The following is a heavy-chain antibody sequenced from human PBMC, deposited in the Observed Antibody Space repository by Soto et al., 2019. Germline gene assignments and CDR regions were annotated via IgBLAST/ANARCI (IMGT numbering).Heavy chain of an antibody. Sequence: ASVKVSCKASGYTFTSYGISWVRQAPGQGLEWMGWISAYNGNTNYAQKLQGRVTMTTDTSTSTAYMELRSLRSDDTAVYYCARGGSIVVVLGDYYFDYWGQGTLVTVSS. CDR2: ISAYNGNT. CDR1: GYTFTSYG. CDR3: ARGGSIVVVLGDYYFDY. J-gene: IGHJ4*02. D-gene: IGHD2-15*01. V-gene: IGHV1-18*01.